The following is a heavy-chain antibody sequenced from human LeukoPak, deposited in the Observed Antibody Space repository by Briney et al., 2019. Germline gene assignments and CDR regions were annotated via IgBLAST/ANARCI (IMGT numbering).Heavy chain of an antibody. D-gene: IGHD3-9*01. V-gene: IGHV3-30*09. CDR3: AKGRLRYFSDAFDI. CDR1: GFIFSNYA. Sequence: GGSLRLSCAASGFIFSNYAIHWVRQAPGKGLEWLAVISYDGTYKYYADSVKGRFAISRDNSKNTLYLQMNSLRPEDTAVYYCAKGRLRYFSDAFDIWGRGTMVTVSS. J-gene: IGHJ3*02. CDR2: ISYDGTYK.